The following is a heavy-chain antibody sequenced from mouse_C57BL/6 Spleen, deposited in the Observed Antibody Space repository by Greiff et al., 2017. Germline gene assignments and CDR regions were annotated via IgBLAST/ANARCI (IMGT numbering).Heavy chain of an antibody. D-gene: IGHD2-5*01. J-gene: IGHJ4*01. CDR3: AKEAIVTTDYAMDY. CDR2: ICGGGST. CDR1: GFSLTSYG. Sequence: VQLQQSGPGLVQPSQSLSITCTVSGFSLTSYGVHWVRQSPGQGLEWLGVICGGGSTDYNAAFMSRLSITKDNSKSQVFFNMNSLQADDTAIYYCAKEAIVTTDYAMDYWGQGTSVTVSS. V-gene: IGHV2-5*01.